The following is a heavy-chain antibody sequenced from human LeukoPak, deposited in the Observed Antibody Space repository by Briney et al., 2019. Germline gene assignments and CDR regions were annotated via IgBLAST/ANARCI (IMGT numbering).Heavy chain of an antibody. V-gene: IGHV2-5*02. J-gene: IGHJ6*03. Sequence: ESGPTLVKPTQTLTLTCTLSGFSLNTSEVGVAWVRQPPGKALEWLALIYWDDNKRYSPSLKSRFTITKDTSNNQVVLTMTNVGPVDTATYYCARLTSSWYAYYYYMDVWGKGTTVTVS. CDR2: IYWDDNK. D-gene: IGHD6-13*01. CDR1: GFSLNTSEVG. CDR3: ARLTSSWYAYYYYMDV.